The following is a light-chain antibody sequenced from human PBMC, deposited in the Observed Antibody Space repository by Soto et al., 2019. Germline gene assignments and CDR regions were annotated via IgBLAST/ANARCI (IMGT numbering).Light chain of an antibody. CDR2: RNN. CDR3: AAWDDSLSGV. V-gene: IGLV1-47*01. Sequence: QSVLTHPPSASGTPGQRVTISCSGSSSNIGSNYVYWYQQLPGTAPKLLIFRNNQRPSGVPARFSGSKSGTSASLAISGLRSEDEADYYCAAWDDSLSGVFGGGTKLTVL. J-gene: IGLJ2*01. CDR1: SSNIGSNY.